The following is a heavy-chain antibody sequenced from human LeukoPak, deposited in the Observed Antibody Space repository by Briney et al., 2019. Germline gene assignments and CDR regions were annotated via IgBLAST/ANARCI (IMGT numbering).Heavy chain of an antibody. V-gene: IGHV5-51*01. CDR2: IYPGDSDT. J-gene: IGHJ3*01. D-gene: IGHD6-19*01. CDR3: AKVRDTRDWYKDAFDV. Sequence: GGSLKISCKGSGYSFTSYWIGWVRQMPGKGLEWMGIIYPGDSDTRYSPSFQGQVTISADKSISTAYLQWSSLKASDTAMYYCAKVRDTRDWYKDAFDVWGQGTRVTVSS. CDR1: GYSFTSYW.